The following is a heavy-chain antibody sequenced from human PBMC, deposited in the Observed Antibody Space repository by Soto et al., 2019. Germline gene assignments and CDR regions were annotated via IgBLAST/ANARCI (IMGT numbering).Heavy chain of an antibody. V-gene: IGHV1-69*12. Sequence: QVQLVQSGAEVKKPESSVKVSCNAPGGTFSTYAISWVRQAPGQGLEWMGGIIPMFGTANYAQRFQDRVTITEDESTNTVYMELSSMRSEDTAVYFCASGIQLWLRRINNGYSGWGQGTLVTVSS. J-gene: IGHJ4*02. D-gene: IGHD5-18*01. CDR1: GGTFSTYA. CDR2: IIPMFGTA. CDR3: ASGIQLWLRRINNGYSG.